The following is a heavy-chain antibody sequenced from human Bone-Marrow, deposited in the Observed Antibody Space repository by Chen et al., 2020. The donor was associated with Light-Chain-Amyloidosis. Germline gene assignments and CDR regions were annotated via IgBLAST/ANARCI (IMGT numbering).Heavy chain of an antibody. D-gene: IGHD3-3*01. J-gene: IGHJ4*02. Sequence: QVQLQQWGAGLLKPSATLSLTCAVYGGSFSGYYWSWIRQPPGKGLEWIGEINHSGSTNYNPSLKSRVTISVDTSKNQFSLKLSSVTAADTAVYYCARVNPNYDFWSRYYWHFDYWGQGTLVTVSS. CDR3: ARVNPNYDFWSRYYWHFDY. CDR1: GGSFSGYY. CDR2: INHSGST. V-gene: IGHV4-34*01.